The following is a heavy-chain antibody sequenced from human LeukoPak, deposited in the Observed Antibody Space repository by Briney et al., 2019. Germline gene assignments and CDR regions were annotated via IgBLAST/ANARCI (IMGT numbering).Heavy chain of an antibody. CDR3: ARDESITWDPPFDY. Sequence: KPSETLFLTCTVSGGSISGYYWSWIRQPAGKGLEWIGRMTTSGSGHYNPSLRSRVTISLDTSANKFSLKLSSVTAADTAVYYCARDESITWDPPFDYWGQGTLVTVSS. V-gene: IGHV4-4*07. D-gene: IGHD1-26*01. J-gene: IGHJ4*02. CDR2: MTTSGSG. CDR1: GGSISGYY.